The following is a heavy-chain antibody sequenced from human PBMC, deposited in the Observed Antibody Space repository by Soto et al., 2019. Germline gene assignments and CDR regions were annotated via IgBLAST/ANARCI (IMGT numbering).Heavy chain of an antibody. V-gene: IGHV3-33*01. J-gene: IGHJ6*03. CDR1: GFTFSSYG. D-gene: IGHD3-10*01. CDR2: IWYDGSNK. CDR3: PRDPLLLFGETHYYYDYRDV. Sequence: QVQLVESGGGVVQPGRSLRLSCAASGFTFSSYGMHWVRQAPGKGLEWVAVIWYDGSNKYYADSVKGRFTISRDNSKNTLYLQMNSLRAEDTAVYYCPRDPLLLFGETHYYYDYRDVWGKGTTVTVSS.